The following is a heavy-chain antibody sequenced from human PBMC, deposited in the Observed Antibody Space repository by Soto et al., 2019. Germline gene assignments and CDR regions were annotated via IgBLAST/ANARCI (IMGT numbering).Heavy chain of an antibody. D-gene: IGHD2-8*01. V-gene: IGHV1-58*01. CDR1: GFTFTSSA. J-gene: IGHJ5*02. CDR3: AALGVNFDP. CDR2: IGVGSGNR. Sequence: SVKVSCKASGFTFTSSAVQWVRQARGQRLEWIGWIGVGSGNRHYAQKFQERVTITRDMSTNTAYMELSSLRSEDTAVYYCAALGVNFDPWGQGTLVTVSS.